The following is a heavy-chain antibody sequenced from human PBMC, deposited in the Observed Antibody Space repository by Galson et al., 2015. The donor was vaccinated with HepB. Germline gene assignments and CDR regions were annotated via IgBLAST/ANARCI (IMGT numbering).Heavy chain of an antibody. V-gene: IGHV3-21*01. Sequence: SLRLSCAASGFTFSSYSMNWVRQAPGKGLEWVSSISSSSSYIYYADSVKGRFTISRDNAKNSLYLQMNSLRAEDTAVYYCARDPPVVPAAIRYYYGMDVWGQGTTVTVSS. J-gene: IGHJ6*02. CDR3: ARDPPVVPAAIRYYYGMDV. D-gene: IGHD2-2*01. CDR2: ISSSSSYI. CDR1: GFTFSSYS.